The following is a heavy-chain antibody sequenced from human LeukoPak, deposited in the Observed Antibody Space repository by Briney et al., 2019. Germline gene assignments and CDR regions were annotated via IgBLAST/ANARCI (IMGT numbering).Heavy chain of an antibody. Sequence: PGGSLRLSCSASGFTFSGSAMHWVRRASGKGLEWVGRIRSKASSYATAYAASVKGRFTISRDDSKNTAYLQMNSLKTEDTAVYYCTTRTLVGATRLDCWGQGTLVTVSS. D-gene: IGHD1-26*01. CDR3: TTRTLVGATRLDC. V-gene: IGHV3-73*01. CDR2: IRSKASSYAT. J-gene: IGHJ4*02. CDR1: GFTFSGSA.